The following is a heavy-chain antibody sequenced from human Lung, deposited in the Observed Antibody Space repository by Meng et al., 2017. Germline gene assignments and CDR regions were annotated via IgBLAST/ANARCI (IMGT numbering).Heavy chain of an antibody. CDR3: ARESGYFEY. CDR2: IRGDGGSI. J-gene: IGHJ4*02. V-gene: IGHV3-74*03. Sequence: VAVGGSGGGLRQSGGSLRLSCAASGLPIRSYWMHWVRQAPGKGLVWVSRIRGDGGSIVYADSVKGRFTISRDNAKNTLFLQMNSLRAEDTAVYYCARESGYFEYWGQGILVTVSS. CDR1: GLPIRSYW.